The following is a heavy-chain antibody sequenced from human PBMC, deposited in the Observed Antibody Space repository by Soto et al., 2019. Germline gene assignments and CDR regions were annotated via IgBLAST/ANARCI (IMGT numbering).Heavy chain of an antibody. J-gene: IGHJ6*02. Sequence: KASETLSLTCTVSGGSISSYYWSWIRQPPGKGLEWIGYIYYSGSTNYNPSLKSRVTISVDTSKNQFSLKLSSVTAADTAVYYCARVTDSSSTRYGMDVWGQGTTVTVSS. V-gene: IGHV4-59*01. CDR2: IYYSGST. D-gene: IGHD6-13*01. CDR3: ARVTDSSSTRYGMDV. CDR1: GGSISSYY.